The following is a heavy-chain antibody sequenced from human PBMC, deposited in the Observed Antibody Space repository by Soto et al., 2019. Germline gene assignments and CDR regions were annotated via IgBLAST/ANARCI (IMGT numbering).Heavy chain of an antibody. J-gene: IGHJ5*02. D-gene: IGHD4-4*01. CDR1: GYTFTSYA. Sequence: AAVNGSCKASGYTFTSYAINWVRQAAVQWFEWMGWMNPNSGNTGYAQKFQGRVTMTRDTSITTAYMELSSLRSEDTAVYYCARDLYSNNGGPWFDPWGQGTLVTVSS. CDR3: ARDLYSNNGGPWFDP. V-gene: IGHV1-8*02. CDR2: MNPNSGNT.